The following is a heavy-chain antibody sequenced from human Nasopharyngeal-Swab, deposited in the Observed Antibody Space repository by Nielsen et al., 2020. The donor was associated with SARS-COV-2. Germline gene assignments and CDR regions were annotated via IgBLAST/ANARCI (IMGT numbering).Heavy chain of an antibody. Sequence: SVKVSCKASGGTFSSYAISWVRQAPGQGLEWMGGIIPIFGTANYAQKFQGRVTITADKSTSTAYMELSSLRSEDTAVYYCASNGAEVGMSYYGMDVWGQGTTVTVSS. J-gene: IGHJ6*02. CDR3: ASNGAEVGMSYYGMDV. CDR1: GGTFSSYA. V-gene: IGHV1-69*06. D-gene: IGHD3-10*01. CDR2: IIPIFGTA.